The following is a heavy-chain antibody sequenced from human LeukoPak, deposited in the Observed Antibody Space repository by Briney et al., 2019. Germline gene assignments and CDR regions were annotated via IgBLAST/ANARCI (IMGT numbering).Heavy chain of an antibody. CDR1: GYTFTSYY. Sequence: ASVKVSCKASGYTFTSYYMHWVRQAPGQGLEWMGIINPSGGSTSYAQKFQGRVTITADESTSTAYMELSSLRSEDTAVYYCARDLVPAANKDRYFDYWGQGTLVTVSS. D-gene: IGHD2-2*01. V-gene: IGHV1-46*01. CDR3: ARDLVPAANKDRYFDY. CDR2: INPSGGST. J-gene: IGHJ4*02.